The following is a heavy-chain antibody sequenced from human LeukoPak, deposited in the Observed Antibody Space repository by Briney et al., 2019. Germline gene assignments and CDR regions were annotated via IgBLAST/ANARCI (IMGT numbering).Heavy chain of an antibody. CDR1: GFTFSSYG. J-gene: IGHJ6*02. D-gene: IGHD1-1*01. CDR3: ARDSHWNDVNGMDV. V-gene: IGHV3-33*01. CDR2: IWYDGSNK. Sequence: GGSLRLSCAASGFTFSSYGMHWVRQAPGKGLEWVAVIWYDGSNKYYADSVKGRFTISRDNSKNTLYLQMNSLRAEDTAVYYCARDSHWNDVNGMDVWGQGTTVTVSS.